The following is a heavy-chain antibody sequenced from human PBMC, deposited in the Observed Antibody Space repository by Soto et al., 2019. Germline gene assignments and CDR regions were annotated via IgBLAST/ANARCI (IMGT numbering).Heavy chain of an antibody. CDR2: VWPDGSRK. V-gene: IGHV3-33*01. CDR3: ARGMYGLLAGFSSALDF. Sequence: GRSLRLPCAASGFSFNINAMHCVRQAPGKGLEWVAAVWPDGSRKAYADSVKGRVNISRDNSKKTLYLQIDSARAEDTAAYYRARGMYGLLAGFSSALDFWGKGTLVTVSS. D-gene: IGHD6-19*01. CDR1: GFSFNINA. J-gene: IGHJ1*01.